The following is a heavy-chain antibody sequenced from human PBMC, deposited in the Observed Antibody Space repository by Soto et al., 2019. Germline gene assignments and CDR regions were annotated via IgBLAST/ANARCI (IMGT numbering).Heavy chain of an antibody. D-gene: IGHD4-17*01. Sequence: PSETLSLTCTVSGGSISSYYWSWIRQPPGKGLEWIGYIYYSGSTNYNPSLKSRVTISVDTSKNQFSLKLSSVTAADTAVYYCARQSTVLGYYYYYGMDVWGQGTTVTVS. CDR2: IYYSGST. CDR3: ARQSTVLGYYYYYGMDV. CDR1: GGSISSYY. J-gene: IGHJ6*02. V-gene: IGHV4-59*08.